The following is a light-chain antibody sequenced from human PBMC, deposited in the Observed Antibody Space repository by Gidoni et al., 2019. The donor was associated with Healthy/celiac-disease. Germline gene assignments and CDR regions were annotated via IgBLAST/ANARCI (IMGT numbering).Light chain of an antibody. CDR1: SSDVGGYNY. V-gene: IGLV2-14*03. Sequence: QSALPQPASVSGSPGQSITISCTGTSSDVGGYNYVSWYQQHPGKAPQLMIYDVSNRPSGGSNRFSGSKSGNTASLTISGLQAEDEADYYCSSYTSSSTPWVFGGGTKLTVL. J-gene: IGLJ3*02. CDR3: SSYTSSSTPWV. CDR2: DVS.